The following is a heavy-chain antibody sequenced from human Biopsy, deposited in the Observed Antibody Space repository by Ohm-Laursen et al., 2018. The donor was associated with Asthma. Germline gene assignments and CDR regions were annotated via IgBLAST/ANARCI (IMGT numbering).Heavy chain of an antibody. CDR3: ARIKIRIGAGTDRYFDL. J-gene: IGHJ2*01. Sequence: SSVKVSCKASGDSFTDYYVHWVRQAPGQGLEWMGRIDPNSGGTNYAQKFLGRVTMTRDTSVNTAFMVLSRLRSDDTAVYYCARIKIRIGAGTDRYFDLWGRGTLVTVSS. D-gene: IGHD3-16*01. CDR2: IDPNSGGT. CDR1: GDSFTDYY. V-gene: IGHV1-2*06.